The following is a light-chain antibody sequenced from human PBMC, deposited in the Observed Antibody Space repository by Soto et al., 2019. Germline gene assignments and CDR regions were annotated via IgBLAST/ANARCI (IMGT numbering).Light chain of an antibody. CDR2: DNN. CDR1: SSDIGNNY. CDR3: GTWDASRNWV. V-gene: IGLV1-51*01. Sequence: QAVVTQPPSVSAAPGQRVAISCSGGSSDIGNNYVSWYQQFPGTAPKLLIYDNNRRPSGIPDRFSGSKSGTSATLGITGLQSGDEADYYCGTWDASRNWVFGGGTQLTVL. J-gene: IGLJ3*02.